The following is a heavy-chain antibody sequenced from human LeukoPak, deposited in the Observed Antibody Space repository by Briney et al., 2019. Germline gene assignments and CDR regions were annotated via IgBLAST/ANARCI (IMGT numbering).Heavy chain of an antibody. CDR3: AKDSVTGDSEYFQH. D-gene: IGHD2-21*02. J-gene: IGHJ1*01. CDR2: IRYDGSNK. CDR1: GFTFSSYG. V-gene: IGHV3-30*02. Sequence: GGSLRLSCAASGFTFSSYGMHWVRQAPGKGLEWVSFIRYDGSNKYYADSVKGRFTISRDNSKNTLYLQMNSLRAADTAVYSCAKDSVTGDSEYFQHWGQGTLVTVSS.